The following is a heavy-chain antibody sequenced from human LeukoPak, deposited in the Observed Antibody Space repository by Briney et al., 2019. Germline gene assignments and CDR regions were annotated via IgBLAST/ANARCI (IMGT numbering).Heavy chain of an antibody. J-gene: IGHJ4*02. CDR3: ARGDPHGVDY. CDR1: GFRFSGYA. D-gene: IGHD4-17*01. CDR2: ISYDGSNK. Sequence: PGRSLRLSCAASGFRFSGYAMHWVRQAPGKGLEWVAVISYDGSNKHYADSVKGRFTISRDNSKNTLYLQMNSLRVEDTAMYYCARGDPHGVDYWGQGTLVTVSS. V-gene: IGHV3-30*04.